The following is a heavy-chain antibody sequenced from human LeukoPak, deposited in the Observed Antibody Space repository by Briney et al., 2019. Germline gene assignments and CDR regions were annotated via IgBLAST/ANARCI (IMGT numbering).Heavy chain of an antibody. CDR1: GYTFTSYG. CDR2: ISAYNGNT. CDR3: ARWIDSSSWYFSGSDYYYGMDV. V-gene: IGHV1-18*01. Sequence: GASVKVSCKASGYTFTSYGISWVRQAPGQGLEWMGWISAYNGNTNYAQKLQGRVTMTTDTSTSTAYMELRSLRSDDTAVYYCARWIDSSSWYFSGSDYYYGMDVWGQGTTVTVSS. J-gene: IGHJ6*02. D-gene: IGHD6-13*01.